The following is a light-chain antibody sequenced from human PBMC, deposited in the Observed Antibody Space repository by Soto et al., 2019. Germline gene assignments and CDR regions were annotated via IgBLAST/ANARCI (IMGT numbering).Light chain of an antibody. V-gene: IGKV1-39*01. CDR2: AAS. Sequence: DNEMPKCPSPLPASVGDKVTITCQASQSISSYLNWYQQKPGKAPKLLIYAASSLQSGVPSRFSGSGSGTDFTLTISSLQPEDFATYYCQQSYSTPLTVGQGTRVDIK. J-gene: IGKJ5*01. CDR1: QSISSY. CDR3: QQSYSTPLT.